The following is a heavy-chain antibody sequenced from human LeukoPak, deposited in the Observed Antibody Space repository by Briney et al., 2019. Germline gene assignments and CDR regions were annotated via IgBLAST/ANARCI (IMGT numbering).Heavy chain of an antibody. CDR1: GFTFSDYY. CDR3: ARVSQWLVPY. V-gene: IGHV3-11*05. Sequence: GGSLRLSCAASGFTFSDYYMSWIRQAPGKGLEWVSYISSTSSYINYADSVKGRFTISRDNAKNSLFLQMNSLRFEDTAVYYCARVSQWLVPYWGQGTLVTVSS. J-gene: IGHJ1*01. D-gene: IGHD6-19*01. CDR2: ISSTSSYI.